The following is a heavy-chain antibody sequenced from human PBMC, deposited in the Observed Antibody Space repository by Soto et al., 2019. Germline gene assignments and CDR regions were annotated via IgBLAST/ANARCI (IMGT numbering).Heavy chain of an antibody. V-gene: IGHV4-59*08. CDR2: VHHSWGS. CDR3: ARQGFGPLHGLVDV. D-gene: IGHD3-10*01. CDR1: GGSINSYY. Sequence: QVQLQESGPGLVKPSETLSLSCTVSGGSINSYYWSWIRQSPGKRMEWIGYVHHSWGSSYNPSLQSRVAISPDTSKSQFSLKVTSVTATDPAVYYCARQGFGPLHGLVDVWGQGTTVNVSS. J-gene: IGHJ6*02.